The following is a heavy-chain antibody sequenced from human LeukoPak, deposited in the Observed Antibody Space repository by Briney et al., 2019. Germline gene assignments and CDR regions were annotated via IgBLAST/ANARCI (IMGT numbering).Heavy chain of an antibody. CDR1: GGSISSSSYY. V-gene: IGHV4-39*01. CDR2: IYYSGST. Sequence: SETLSLTCTVSGGSISSSSYYWGWIRQPPGKGLEWIGSIYYSGSTYYNPSLKSRVTISVDTSKNQFTLKLRSVTAADTAVYYCARGEDSGYVSDYWGQGTLVTVSS. CDR3: ARGEDSGYVSDY. D-gene: IGHD5-12*01. J-gene: IGHJ4*02.